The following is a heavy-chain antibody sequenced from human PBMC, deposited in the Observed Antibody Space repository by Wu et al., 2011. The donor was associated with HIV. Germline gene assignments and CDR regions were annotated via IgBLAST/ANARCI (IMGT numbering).Heavy chain of an antibody. CDR3: ARDLGGDEDY. J-gene: IGHJ4*02. CDR2: IIPLSGTA. V-gene: IGHV1-69*05. CDR1: GGTFKTYA. Sequence: QVQLVQSGAEVKKPGSSVKVSCQASGGTFKTYAISWVRQAPGQGLEWMGGIIPLSGTANYAQRFQGRVTMTTDESTNTAYMELSSLRWEDTAVYYCARDLGGDEDYWGQGTLVTVSS. D-gene: IGHD2-21*01.